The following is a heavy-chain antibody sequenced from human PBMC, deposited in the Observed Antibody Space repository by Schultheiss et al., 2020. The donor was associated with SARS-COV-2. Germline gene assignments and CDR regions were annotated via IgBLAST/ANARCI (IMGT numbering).Heavy chain of an antibody. CDR2: ISGGGDST. J-gene: IGHJ4*02. V-gene: IGHV3-23*01. CDR1: GFTFSDYA. CDR3: AKDYGDRPYYFDY. Sequence: GGSLRLSCAASGFTFSDYAMSWVRQAPGKGLDWVAVISGGGDSTYYADSVKVRFTISRDNSKNTLYLQMNSLRAEDTAVYYCAKDYGDRPYYFDYWGQGTLVTVSS. D-gene: IGHD4-17*01.